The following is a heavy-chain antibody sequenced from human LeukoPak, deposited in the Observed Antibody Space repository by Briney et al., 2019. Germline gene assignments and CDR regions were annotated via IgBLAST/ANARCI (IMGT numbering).Heavy chain of an antibody. CDR3: ARDNGDPRTYFDY. CDR2: ISSSGSSI. CDR1: GFTFSSYE. Sequence: PGGSLRLSCAASGFTFSSYEMNWARQAPGKGLEWISYISSSGSSIYYVDSVKGRFTISRDNAKNSLYLQMNSLRAEDTAVYYCARDNGDPRTYFDYWGQGTLVTVSS. D-gene: IGHD4-17*01. V-gene: IGHV3-48*03. J-gene: IGHJ4*02.